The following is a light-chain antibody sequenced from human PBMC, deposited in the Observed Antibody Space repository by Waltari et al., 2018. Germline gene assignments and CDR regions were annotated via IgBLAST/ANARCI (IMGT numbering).Light chain of an antibody. CDR1: QGISSR. V-gene: IGKV1-12*01. Sequence: DTQMTQSPSSVSASVGDRVTLTCRASQGISSRLAWYQQKPGKAPKLLIYDASSLHSGVPSRFSGSGSGTEFTLTISSLQPEDFATYYCQQVDSFPRTFGQGTKVEVK. J-gene: IGKJ1*01. CDR3: QQVDSFPRT. CDR2: DAS.